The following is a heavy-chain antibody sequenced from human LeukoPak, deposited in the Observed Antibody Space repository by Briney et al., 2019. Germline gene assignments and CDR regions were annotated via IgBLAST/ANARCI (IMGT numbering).Heavy chain of an antibody. J-gene: IGHJ5*02. CDR1: GYTFTSYD. V-gene: IGHV1-8*01. Sequence: ASVKVSCKASGYTFTSYDINWVRQATGRGLEWMGWMNPNSGNTGYAQKFQGRVTMTRNTSISTAYMELSSLRSEDTAVYYCARGAGPRGVAATLNWFDPWGQGTLVTVSS. D-gene: IGHD2-15*01. CDR3: ARGAGPRGVAATLNWFDP. CDR2: MNPNSGNT.